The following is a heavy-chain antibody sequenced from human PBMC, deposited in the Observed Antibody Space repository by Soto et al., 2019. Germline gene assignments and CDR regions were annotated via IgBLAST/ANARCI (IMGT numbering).Heavy chain of an antibody. J-gene: IGHJ4*02. Sequence: QVQLVESGGGVVQPGRSLRLSCAASGFTFSSYAMHWVRQAPGKGLEWVAVISYDGSNKYYADSVKGRFTISRDNSKNTLYLQMNSLRAEDTAVYYCASEGDYDSSGTLDYWGQGTLVTVSS. V-gene: IGHV3-30-3*01. CDR1: GFTFSSYA. D-gene: IGHD3-22*01. CDR2: ISYDGSNK. CDR3: ASEGDYDSSGTLDY.